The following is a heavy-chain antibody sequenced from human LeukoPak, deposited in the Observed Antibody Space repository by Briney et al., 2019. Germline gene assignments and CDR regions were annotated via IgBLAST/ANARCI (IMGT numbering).Heavy chain of an antibody. CDR1: GGSFSGYY. CDR2: INHGGST. V-gene: IGHV4-34*01. J-gene: IGHJ6*02. Sequence: SETLSLTCAVYGGSFSGYYWSWIRQPPGKGLEWIGEINHGGSTNYNPSLKSRVTISVDTSKNQFSLKLSSVTAADTAVYYCARSRYDYVWGSYRSRDYYYGMDVWGQGTTVTVSS. D-gene: IGHD3-16*02. CDR3: ARSRYDYVWGSYRSRDYYYGMDV.